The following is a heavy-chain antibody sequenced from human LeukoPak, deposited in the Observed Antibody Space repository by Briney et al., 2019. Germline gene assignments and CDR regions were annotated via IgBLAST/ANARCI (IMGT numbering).Heavy chain of an antibody. CDR1: GGSFSGYY. Sequence: PSETLSLTCAVYGGSFSGYYWSWIRQPPGKGLEWIGEINHSGSTYYNPSLKSRVTISVDTSKNQFSLKLSSVTAADTAVYYCARGRLCSGGSCRRGKAFDIWGQGTMVTVSS. CDR3: ARGRLCSGGSCRRGKAFDI. J-gene: IGHJ3*02. V-gene: IGHV4-34*01. D-gene: IGHD2-15*01. CDR2: INHSGST.